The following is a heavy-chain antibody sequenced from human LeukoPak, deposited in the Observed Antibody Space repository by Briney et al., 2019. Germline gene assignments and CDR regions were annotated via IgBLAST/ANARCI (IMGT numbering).Heavy chain of an antibody. J-gene: IGHJ4*02. Sequence: GGSLRLSCAASGFTFSSYAMSWVRQAPGKGLEWVSAISGSGGSTYYADSVKGRFTISRDNSKNTLYLQMNSLRAEDTAVYYCAKDIVVVPAAIKERQFDYWGQGTLVTVSS. D-gene: IGHD2-2*01. V-gene: IGHV3-23*01. CDR1: GFTFSSYA. CDR3: AKDIVVVPAAIKERQFDY. CDR2: ISGSGGST.